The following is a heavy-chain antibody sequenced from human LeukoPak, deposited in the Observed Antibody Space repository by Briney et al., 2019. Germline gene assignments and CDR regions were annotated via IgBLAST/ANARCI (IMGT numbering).Heavy chain of an antibody. D-gene: IGHD5-24*01. V-gene: IGHV1-69*13. Sequence: ASVKVSCKASGGTFSSYAISWVRQAPGQGLEWMGGIIPIFGTANYAQKFQGRVTITADESTSTAYMELSSLRSEDTAVYYCARSTFSRGGYNWKLGYMDYWGQGTLVTVSS. CDR2: IIPIFGTA. CDR3: ARSTFSRGGYNWKLGYMDY. J-gene: IGHJ4*02. CDR1: GGTFSSYA.